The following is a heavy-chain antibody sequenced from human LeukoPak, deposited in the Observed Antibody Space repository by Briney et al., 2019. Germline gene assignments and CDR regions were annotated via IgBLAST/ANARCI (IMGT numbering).Heavy chain of an antibody. J-gene: IGHJ3*02. CDR3: ARDLYYYDSSGYHDVFDI. V-gene: IGHV1-18*01. CDR1: GYTFTSYG. Sequence: ASVKVSCKASGYTFTSYGISWVRQPPGQGLEWMGWISAYHGNTYYAQKLQVRVTFTTDTSTSTAYMELRSLRSDDTAVYYCARDLYYYDSSGYHDVFDIWGQGTMVTVSS. D-gene: IGHD3-22*01. CDR2: ISAYHGNT.